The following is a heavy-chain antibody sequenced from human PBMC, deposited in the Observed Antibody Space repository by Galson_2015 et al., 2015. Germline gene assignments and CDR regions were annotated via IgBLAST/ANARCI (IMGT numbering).Heavy chain of an antibody. D-gene: IGHD6-13*01. CDR1: GFTFTNYG. V-gene: IGHV3-23*01. CDR2: ISGDTRTI. J-gene: IGHJ4*02. CDR3: AEDSTSREAPD. Sequence: SLRLSCAASGFTFTNYGMNWVRQAPGKGLEWVSVISGDTRTIYYADSVKGRFTTSRDNSKNSVYLQMNSMRAEDTAVYYCAEDSTSREAPDWRQRTLVTVAS.